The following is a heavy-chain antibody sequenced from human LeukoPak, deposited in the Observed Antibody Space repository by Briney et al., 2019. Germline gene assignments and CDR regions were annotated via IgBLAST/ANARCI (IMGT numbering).Heavy chain of an antibody. J-gene: IGHJ4*02. CDR2: IYYSGRT. CDR1: GGSISSYY. D-gene: IGHD2-15*01. CDR3: ARGRSENDIVVVVAATTIPYFDY. Sequence: PSDCLSPTCTVSGGSISSYYWNSIRHPPRKGMEWGVYIYYSGRTTYNPSLKSRVTISVDTSKNQFSLKLSSVTAADTAVYYCARGRSENDIVVVVAATTIPYFDYWGQGTLVTVST. V-gene: IGHV4-59*12.